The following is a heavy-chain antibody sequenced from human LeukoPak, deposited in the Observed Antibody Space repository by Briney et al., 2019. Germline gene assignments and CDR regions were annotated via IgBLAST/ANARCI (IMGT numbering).Heavy chain of an antibody. CDR2: NYYSQST. Sequence: ASETLSLTCTVSGGSISSSCYSWGWLRQPPGKGLEWSASNYYSQSTDYNPPLKSRLTIYVDTSKNQFSLKLSSVTAADTAVYYCARPLIWLQLTLSGAFDIWGQGTMVTVST. CDR1: GGSISSSCYS. J-gene: IGHJ3*02. D-gene: IGHD5-24*01. V-gene: IGHV4-39*01. CDR3: ARPLIWLQLTLSGAFDI.